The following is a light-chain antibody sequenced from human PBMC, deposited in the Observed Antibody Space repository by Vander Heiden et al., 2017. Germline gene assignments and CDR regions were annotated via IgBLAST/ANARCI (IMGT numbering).Light chain of an antibody. J-gene: IGKJ4*01. V-gene: IGKV3-20*01. Sequence: ETVSTQSPGTLSLSPGERATLSCRASQSVSSSYLAWYQQKPGQAPRLLIYGASSRASGIPDRFSGSGSGTDFTLTISRLEPEDFAVYYCQQDGSSPFTFGGGTKVEIK. CDR1: QSVSSSY. CDR3: QQDGSSPFT. CDR2: GAS.